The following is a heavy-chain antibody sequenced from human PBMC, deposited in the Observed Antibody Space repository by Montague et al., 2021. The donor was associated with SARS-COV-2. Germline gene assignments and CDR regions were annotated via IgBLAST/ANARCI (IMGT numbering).Heavy chain of an antibody. CDR1: GFTFSSYA. J-gene: IGHJ4*02. CDR2: ITYNGSNK. Sequence: SLRLSCAASGFTFSSYAVNWVRQAPGKGLEWVAVITYNGSNKYYADSVKGRFTISRDNSKNTLYLQMNSLRAEDTAVYYCAGQPLYAIDCWGQGTLVTVSS. D-gene: IGHD2-8*01. CDR3: AGQPLYAIDC. V-gene: IGHV3-30*03.